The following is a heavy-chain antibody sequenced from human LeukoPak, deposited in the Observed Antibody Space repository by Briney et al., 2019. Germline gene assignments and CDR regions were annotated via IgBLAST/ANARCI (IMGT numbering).Heavy chain of an antibody. Sequence: GGSLRLSCAASGFTSSSYWMHWVRQAPGKGLVWVSRINSDGSSTSYADSVKGRFTISRDNAKNTLYLQMNSLRAEGTAVYYCARVDYYDSSGYYRWGQGTLVTVSS. V-gene: IGHV3-74*01. CDR2: INSDGSST. CDR3: ARVDYYDSSGYYR. CDR1: GFTSSSYW. D-gene: IGHD3-22*01. J-gene: IGHJ4*02.